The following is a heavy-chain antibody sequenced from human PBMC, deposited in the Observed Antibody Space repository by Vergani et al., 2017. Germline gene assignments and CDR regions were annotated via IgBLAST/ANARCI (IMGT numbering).Heavy chain of an antibody. Sequence: QVQLQQWGAGLLKPSETLSLTCAVYGGSFSGYYWSWIRQPPGKGLEWVGEINHSGSTNYNPSLKSRVTISVDTSKNQFSLKLSSVTAADTAVYYCARGRVFDAWGQGTLVTVSS. D-gene: IGHD6-13*01. CDR2: INHSGST. V-gene: IGHV4-34*01. CDR1: GGSFSGYY. CDR3: ARGRVFDA. J-gene: IGHJ5*02.